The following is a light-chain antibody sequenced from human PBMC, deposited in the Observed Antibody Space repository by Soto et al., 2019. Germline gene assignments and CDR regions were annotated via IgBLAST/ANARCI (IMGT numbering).Light chain of an antibody. V-gene: IGKV1-12*01. Sequence: IQMTQSPSSVSASVGDRVTMTCRASQGVGGWLAWYQQKPGKVSKLLIYATSSLHSGVPSRFSGSGSGTDFTLSTSSLQPEDFATYYCQQTHSLPLSFGPGTKVDIK. CDR1: QGVGGW. J-gene: IGKJ3*01. CDR2: ATS. CDR3: QQTHSLPLS.